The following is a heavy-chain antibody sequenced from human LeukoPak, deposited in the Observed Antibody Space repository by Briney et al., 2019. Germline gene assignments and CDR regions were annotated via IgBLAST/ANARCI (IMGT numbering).Heavy chain of an antibody. D-gene: IGHD3-9*01. V-gene: IGHV3-64*01. Sequence: PGGSLRLSCAASGFTFSSYAMHWVRQAPGKGLEYVSAISSNEGSTYYANSVKGRFTISRDNSKNTLYLQMGSLRAEDMAVYYCARLYDILTGYYDYWGQGTLVTVSS. CDR2: ISSNEGST. J-gene: IGHJ4*02. CDR1: GFTFSSYA. CDR3: ARLYDILTGYYDY.